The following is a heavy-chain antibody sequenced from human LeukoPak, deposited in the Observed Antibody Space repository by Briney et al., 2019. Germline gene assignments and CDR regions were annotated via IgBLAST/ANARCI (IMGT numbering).Heavy chain of an antibody. D-gene: IGHD5-18*01. Sequence: SETLSLTCTVSGGSISGYYWSWIRQPPGKGLEWIGYIYYSGSTNYNPSLKSRVTISVDTSKNQFSLKLSSVTAADTAVYYCARSGYSYGYSWFDPWGQGTLVTVSS. J-gene: IGHJ5*02. CDR3: ARSGYSYGYSWFDP. CDR1: GGSISGYY. V-gene: IGHV4-59*01. CDR2: IYYSGST.